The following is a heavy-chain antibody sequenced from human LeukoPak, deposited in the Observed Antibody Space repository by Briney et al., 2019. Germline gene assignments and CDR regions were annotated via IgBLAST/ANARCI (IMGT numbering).Heavy chain of an antibody. J-gene: IGHJ4*02. V-gene: IGHV3-30*04. CDR1: GFTFSSYA. CDR3: ARDEGQLSGFDY. D-gene: IGHD2-2*01. Sequence: PGGSLRLSCAASGFTFSSYAMHWVRQAPGKGLEWVAVISYDGSNKYYADSVKGRFTISRGNSKNTLYLQMNSLRAEDTAVYYCARDEGQLSGFDYWGQGTLVTVSS. CDR2: ISYDGSNK.